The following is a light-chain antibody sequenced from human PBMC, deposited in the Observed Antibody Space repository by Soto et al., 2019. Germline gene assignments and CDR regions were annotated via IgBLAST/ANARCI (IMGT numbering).Light chain of an antibody. CDR1: QSVSSN. V-gene: IGKV3-15*01. Sequence: EIVMTQSPATLSVSPGERATLSCRASQSVSSNLAWYQQKPGQAPRLLIYGASTRATGIPARFSGSGSGTECTLTISSLQSEDFAVYFCQHYKNWPLSFGGGTKVEIK. CDR3: QHYKNWPLS. CDR2: GAS. J-gene: IGKJ4*01.